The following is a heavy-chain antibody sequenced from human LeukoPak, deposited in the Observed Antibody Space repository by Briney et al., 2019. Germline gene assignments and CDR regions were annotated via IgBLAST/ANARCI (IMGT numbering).Heavy chain of an antibody. CDR3: ARQHSPGYFDY. Sequence: SETLSLTCTVSGVSFNPYFWNWIRQPPGKGLEWIGYINYSGSTNSNPSLKSRLAMSVDTSKNQSSVKLSSVTAADTAVYYCARQHSPGYFDYWGQGTLVTVSS. D-gene: IGHD1-14*01. J-gene: IGHJ4*02. V-gene: IGHV4-59*08. CDR2: INYSGST. CDR1: GVSFNPYF.